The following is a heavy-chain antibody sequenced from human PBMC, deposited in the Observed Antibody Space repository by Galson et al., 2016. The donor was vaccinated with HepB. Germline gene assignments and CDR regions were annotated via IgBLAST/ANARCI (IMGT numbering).Heavy chain of an antibody. D-gene: IGHD4-17*01. CDR1: GGSFSGYY. CDR2: INHSGST. J-gene: IGHJ6*03. CDR3: ARGDNPDYGDYASAYDSMDV. Sequence: ETLSLTCAVYGGSFSGYYWSWIRQPPGKGLEWIGEINHSGSTNYNPSLKSRVTISVDTSKNQFSLKLSSVTAADTAVYYCARGDNPDYGDYASAYDSMDVWGKGTTVTVSS. V-gene: IGHV4-34*01.